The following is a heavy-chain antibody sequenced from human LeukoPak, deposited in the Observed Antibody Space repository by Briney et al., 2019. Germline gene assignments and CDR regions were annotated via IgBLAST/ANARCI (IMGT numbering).Heavy chain of an antibody. D-gene: IGHD3-3*01. CDR2: ISGSGGSI. CDR3: ANPHVLRFLEWPPYYYYGMDV. J-gene: IGHJ6*02. V-gene: IGHV3-23*01. Sequence: GGSLRLSCAASGFTFSSYAMSWVRQAPGKGLEWVSAISGSGGSIYYADSVKGRFTISRDNSKNTLYLQMNSLRAEDTAVYYCANPHVLRFLEWPPYYYYGMDVWGQGTTVTVSS. CDR1: GFTFSSYA.